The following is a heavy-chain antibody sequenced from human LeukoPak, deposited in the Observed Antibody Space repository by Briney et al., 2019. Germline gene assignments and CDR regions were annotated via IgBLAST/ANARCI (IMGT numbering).Heavy chain of an antibody. CDR1: GFTFSDCD. V-gene: IGHV3-13*01. CDR2: FCTAGDI. D-gene: IGHD1-1*01. Sequence: PGGTLRLSCAASGFTFSDCDMHWVRHATATGLERVSAFCTAGDIYYTGSVKRLFTFSRENTKNSLYLQINSLRAGDTAVYYCARVAKERVGGVYYFDYWGQGTLVTVSS. J-gene: IGHJ4*02. CDR3: ARVAKERVGGVYYFDY.